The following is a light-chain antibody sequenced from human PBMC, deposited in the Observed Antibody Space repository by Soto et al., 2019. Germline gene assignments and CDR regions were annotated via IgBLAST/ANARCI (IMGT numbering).Light chain of an antibody. Sequence: QSALTQPASVSGSPGQSITISCTGTSSDVGGYNYVSWYQQHPGKAPKLMIYDVSIRPSGVSSRFSGSKSGNTASLTISGLLTEDEADYYCSSYTSSRALVFGTGTKVTVL. V-gene: IGLV2-14*03. CDR2: DVS. CDR3: SSYTSSRALV. CDR1: SSDVGGYNY. J-gene: IGLJ1*01.